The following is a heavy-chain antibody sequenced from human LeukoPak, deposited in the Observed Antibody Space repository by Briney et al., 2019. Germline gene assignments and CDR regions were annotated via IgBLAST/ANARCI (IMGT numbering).Heavy chain of an antibody. CDR2: INHSGST. Sequence: SETLSLTCAVYGGSFSGYYWSWLRQPPGKGLEWIGEINHSGSTNYNPSLKSRVTISVDTSKNQFSLKLSSVTAADTAVYYCARETSQKGAHYMDVWGKGTTVTISS. CDR3: ARETSQKGAHYMDV. V-gene: IGHV4-34*01. D-gene: IGHD3-16*01. CDR1: GGSFSGYY. J-gene: IGHJ6*03.